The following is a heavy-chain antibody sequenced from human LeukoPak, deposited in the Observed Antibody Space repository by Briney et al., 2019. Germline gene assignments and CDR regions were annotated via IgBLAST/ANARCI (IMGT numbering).Heavy chain of an antibody. V-gene: IGHV3-11*04. CDR3: QQLVPSSY. D-gene: IGHD6-13*01. CDR1: GFTFSDYY. CDR2: ISGSGGII. J-gene: IGHJ4*02. Sequence: GGSLRLSCTASGFTFSDYYMSWIRQAPGKGLEWVSYISGSGGIIYYADSVKGRFTVSRDNAKNSLYLQMNSLRAEDTAVYYCQQLVPSSYWGQGTLVTVSS.